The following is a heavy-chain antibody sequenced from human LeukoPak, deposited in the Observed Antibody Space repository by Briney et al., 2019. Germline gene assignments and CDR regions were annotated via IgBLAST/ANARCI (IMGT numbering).Heavy chain of an antibody. J-gene: IGHJ3*02. D-gene: IGHD2-21*02. V-gene: IGHV4-34*01. CDR2: INHSGST. Sequence: SETLSPTCAVYGGSFSGYYWSWIRQPPGKGLEWIGEINHSGSTNYNPSLKSRVTISVDTSKNQFSLKLSSVTAADTAVYYRARSGDCGGDCEAFDIWGQGTMVTVSS. CDR3: ARSGDCGGDCEAFDI. CDR1: GGSFSGYY.